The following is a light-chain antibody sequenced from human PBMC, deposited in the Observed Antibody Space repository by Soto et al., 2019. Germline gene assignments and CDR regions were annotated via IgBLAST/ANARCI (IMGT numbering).Light chain of an antibody. CDR2: DAS. CDR1: KIFRIY. Sequence: EIVLTQSPATLSLSPGDRATLDCRASKIFRIYLAWYQQKPVQAPRHLIYDASNRATGIPSRFSYSGSGTDFTLTTSSLDPEDCAVYYCQQSTNWPLTFGQWTRREIK. V-gene: IGKV3-11*01. CDR3: QQSTNWPLT. J-gene: IGKJ5*01.